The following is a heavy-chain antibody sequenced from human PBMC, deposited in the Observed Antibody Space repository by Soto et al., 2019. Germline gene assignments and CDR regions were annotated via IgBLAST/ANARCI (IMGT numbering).Heavy chain of an antibody. V-gene: IGHV3-23*04. Sequence: EVRLVESGGGLVQPGGSLRLSCSASGFTFSNYAMSWVRQAPVKGLEWVSAISGSDNSTYYAGSVKGRFTISRDNSKNTLYLQMNSLRVEDTAVYYCAPMGVWGQGTTVTVSS. CDR3: APMGV. J-gene: IGHJ6*02. CDR2: ISGSDNST. CDR1: GFTFSNYA.